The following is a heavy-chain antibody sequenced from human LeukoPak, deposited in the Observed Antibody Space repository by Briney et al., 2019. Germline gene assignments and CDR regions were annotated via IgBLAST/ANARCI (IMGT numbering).Heavy chain of an antibody. Sequence: SETLSLTCAVYGGSFSGYYWSWIRQPPGKGLEWIGEINHSGSTNYNPSLKSRVTISVDTSKNQFSLKLSSVTAADTAVYYCARALAYCSGGSCYSDAFDIRGQGTMVTVSS. V-gene: IGHV4-34*01. D-gene: IGHD2-15*01. J-gene: IGHJ3*02. CDR2: INHSGST. CDR1: GGSFSGYY. CDR3: ARALAYCSGGSCYSDAFDI.